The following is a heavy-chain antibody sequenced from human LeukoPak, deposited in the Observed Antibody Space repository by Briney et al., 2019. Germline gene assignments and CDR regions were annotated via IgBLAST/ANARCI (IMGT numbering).Heavy chain of an antibody. CDR1: GGSISSGGYY. Sequence: SETLSLTCTVSGGSISSGGYYWSWMRQHQGKGLEWIGYIYYSGSTYYNPSLKRRVTISVDTSKNQFSPKLSSVTAADTAVYYCAREVLPYCYDSSGSLLGSPWGQGTLVTVSS. CDR2: IYYSGST. V-gene: IGHV4-31*03. CDR3: AREVLPYCYDSSGSLLGSP. D-gene: IGHD3-22*01. J-gene: IGHJ5*02.